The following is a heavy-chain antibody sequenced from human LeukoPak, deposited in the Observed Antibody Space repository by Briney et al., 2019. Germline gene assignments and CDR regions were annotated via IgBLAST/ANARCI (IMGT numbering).Heavy chain of an antibody. V-gene: IGHV1-69*13. CDR2: IIPIFGTA. CDR3: ARSSQQLVREGPADY. J-gene: IGHJ4*02. CDR1: GGSFSHGYG. Sequence: SVKVSCKASGGSFSHGYGVSWVRQAPGQGLEWMGGIIPIFGTANYAQKFQGRVTITADESTSTAYMELSSLRSEDTAVYYCARSSQQLVREGPADYWGQGTLVTVSS. D-gene: IGHD6-6*01.